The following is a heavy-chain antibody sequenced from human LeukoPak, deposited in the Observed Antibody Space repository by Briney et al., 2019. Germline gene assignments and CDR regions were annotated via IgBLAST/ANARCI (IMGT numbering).Heavy chain of an antibody. D-gene: IGHD3-22*01. CDR3: ARLSGYSSGHYYSDY. CDR2: IYSNGNT. Sequence: SETLSLTCTVSGGSINNYYWSWIRSPPGKDRGWMGIIYSNGNTNYDPSLKSRVTISVDTSKNQFSLKLSSVAAADTAVYYCARLSGYSSGHYYSDYWGQGTLVTVSS. CDR1: GGSINNYY. J-gene: IGHJ4*02. V-gene: IGHV4-59*13.